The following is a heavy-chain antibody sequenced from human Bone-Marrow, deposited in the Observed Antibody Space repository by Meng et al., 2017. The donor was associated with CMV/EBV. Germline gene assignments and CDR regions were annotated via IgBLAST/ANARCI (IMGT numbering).Heavy chain of an antibody. CDR3: ARDFLLQGFGRYFDWPRYYYGMDV. CDR2: INPNNGDT. D-gene: IGHD3-9*01. J-gene: IGHJ6*02. Sequence: ASVKVSCKASGYSFTNYYIHWVRQAPGQGLEWMGWINPNNGDTDYAQDFQGRISVTTDTSITTAYMELDNLRSDDTAVYYCARDFLLQGFGRYFDWPRYYYGMDVWGQGTTVTVSS. V-gene: IGHV1-2*02. CDR1: GYSFTNYY.